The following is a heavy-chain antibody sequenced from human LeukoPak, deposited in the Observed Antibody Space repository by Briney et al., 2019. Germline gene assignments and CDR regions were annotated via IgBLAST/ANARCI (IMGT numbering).Heavy chain of an antibody. CDR2: INHSGST. V-gene: IGHV4-39*01. CDR1: GDSISSSDYY. CDR3: ASPGYSYGYRWFNY. J-gene: IGHJ4*02. Sequence: SETLSLTCTVSGDSISSSDYYWSWLRQPPGKGLEWIGEINHSGSTNYNPSLKSRVTISVDTSKNQFSLKLSSVAAAETAVYYCASPGYSYGYRWFNYWGQGTLVTVSS. D-gene: IGHD5-18*01.